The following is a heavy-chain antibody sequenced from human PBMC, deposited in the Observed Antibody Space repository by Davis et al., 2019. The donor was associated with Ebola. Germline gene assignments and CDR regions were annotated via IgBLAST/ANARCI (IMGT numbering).Heavy chain of an antibody. V-gene: IGHV3-23*01. CDR2: VGGSGSGT. Sequence: GESLKISCAASGFTFSSYWMSWVRQTPGKGLEWVSAVGGSGSGTHYADSVRGRFTISRDNSKNTLYLQMHNLRAEDAAMYYCAKSGDAIWGSFLSRAFLIWGQGTKVAVSS. J-gene: IGHJ3*02. CDR3: AKSGDAIWGSFLSRAFLI. D-gene: IGHD3-16*01. CDR1: GFTFSSYW.